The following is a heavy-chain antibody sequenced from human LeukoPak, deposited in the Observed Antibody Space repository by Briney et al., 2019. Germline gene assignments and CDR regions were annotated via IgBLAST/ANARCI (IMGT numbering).Heavy chain of an antibody. V-gene: IGHV3-33*05. D-gene: IGHD6-13*01. CDR3: ARDYSSSWYIWFDP. CDR1: GFTFSSYG. CDR2: ISYDGSNK. J-gene: IGHJ5*02. Sequence: GGSLRLSCAASGFTFSSYGMHWVRQAPGKGLEWVAVISYDGSNKYYAGSVKGRFTISRDNSKNTLYLQMNSLRAEDTAVYYCARDYSSSWYIWFDPWGQGTLVTVSS.